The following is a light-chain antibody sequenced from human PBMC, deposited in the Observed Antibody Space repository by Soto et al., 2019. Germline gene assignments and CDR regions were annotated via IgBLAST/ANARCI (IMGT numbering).Light chain of an antibody. CDR1: QNVNRH. CDR2: TAS. V-gene: IGKV1-39*01. Sequence: DSQMTQSPSSLSASVGDRVIITCRESQNVNRHLNWYQQKPGKAPELLIYTASNLQSGVPSTFSGSGSGTDFTLTISSLQPEDSATYYCQQSYRTPYTFGQGTKLEIK. J-gene: IGKJ2*01. CDR3: QQSYRTPYT.